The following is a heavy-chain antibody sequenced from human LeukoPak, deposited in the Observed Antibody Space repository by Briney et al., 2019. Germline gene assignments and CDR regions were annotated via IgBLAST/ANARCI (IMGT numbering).Heavy chain of an antibody. J-gene: IGHJ4*02. CDR3: ARSDYGDFASFGY. Sequence: GSLRLSCAASGFTFSSYSMNWVRQAPGKGLEWVSYISSSSSTIYYADSVKGRFTISRDNAKNSLYLQMNSLRAEDTAVYYCARSDYGDFASFGYWGQGTLVTVSS. CDR1: GFTFSSYS. V-gene: IGHV3-48*04. D-gene: IGHD4-17*01. CDR2: ISSSSSTI.